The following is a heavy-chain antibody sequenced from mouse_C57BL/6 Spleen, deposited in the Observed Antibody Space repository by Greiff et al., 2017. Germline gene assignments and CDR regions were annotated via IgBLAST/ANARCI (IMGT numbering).Heavy chain of an antibody. CDR1: GYAFSSYW. D-gene: IGHD2-1*01. CDR2: IYPGDGDT. Sequence: QVQLKQSGAELVKPGASVKISCKASGYAFSSYWMNWVKQRPGKGLEWIGQIYPGDGDTNYNGKFKGKATLTAAKSSSTAYMQLSSLTSEDSAVYFCARNYEGNYFDYWGQGTTLTVSS. J-gene: IGHJ2*01. CDR3: ARNYEGNYFDY. V-gene: IGHV1-80*01.